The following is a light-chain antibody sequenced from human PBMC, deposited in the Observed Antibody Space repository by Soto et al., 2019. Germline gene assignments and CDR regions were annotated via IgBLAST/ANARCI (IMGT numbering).Light chain of an antibody. CDR2: GNS. J-gene: IGLJ1*01. Sequence: QSVLTQPPSVSGAPGRRVTISCSGSSSNIGAGYDVNWYRQLPGTAPKLLIYGNSDRPSGVPDRFSGSKSGTSASLAITGLQAEDEADYFCQSYDRSLRTYVFGTGTKVTV. CDR3: QSYDRSLRTYV. CDR1: SSNIGAGYD. V-gene: IGLV1-40*01.